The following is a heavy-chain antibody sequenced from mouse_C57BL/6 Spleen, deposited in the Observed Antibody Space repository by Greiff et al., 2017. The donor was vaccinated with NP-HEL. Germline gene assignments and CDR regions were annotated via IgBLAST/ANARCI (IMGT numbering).Heavy chain of an antibody. CDR2: IYPGNSDT. CDR3: TRRVYYGYDGSLMDY. Sequence: QLQQSGTVLARPGASVKMSCKTSGYTFTSYWMHWVKQRPGQGLEWIGAIYPGNSDTSYNQKFKGKAKLTAVTSASTAYMELSSLTNEDSAVYYCTRRVYYGYDGSLMDYWGQGTSVTVSS. D-gene: IGHD2-2*01. V-gene: IGHV1-5*01. J-gene: IGHJ4*01. CDR1: GYTFTSYW.